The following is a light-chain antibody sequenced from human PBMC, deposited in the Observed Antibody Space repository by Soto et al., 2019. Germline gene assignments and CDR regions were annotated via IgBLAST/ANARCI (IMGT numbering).Light chain of an antibody. Sequence: DVVMTQSPLSLPVTLGQPASISCRSSKSLVYSDGNTYLNWFQQRPGQSPRRLIYKVSNRDSGVPDRFSGSGSGTDFTLKISRVEAEDVGVYYCMQGTHWRTFGQGTKLEIK. V-gene: IGKV2-30*01. CDR3: MQGTHWRT. CDR1: KSLVYSDGNTY. CDR2: KVS. J-gene: IGKJ2*01.